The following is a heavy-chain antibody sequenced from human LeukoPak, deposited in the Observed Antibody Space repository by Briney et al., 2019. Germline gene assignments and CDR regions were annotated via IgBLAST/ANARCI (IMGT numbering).Heavy chain of an antibody. V-gene: IGHV3-23*01. D-gene: IGHD6-13*01. CDR2: ISGSGGST. CDR1: GFTFSSYA. CDR3: AKSHRTAAGTWVFDY. J-gene: IGHJ4*02. Sequence: GGSLRLSCAASGFTFSSYAMSWVRQAPGKGLEWVSAISGSGGSTYYADSVKGRFTISRDNSKNTLYLQMNSLRAEDTAVYYCAKSHRTAAGTWVFDYWAREPWSPSPQ.